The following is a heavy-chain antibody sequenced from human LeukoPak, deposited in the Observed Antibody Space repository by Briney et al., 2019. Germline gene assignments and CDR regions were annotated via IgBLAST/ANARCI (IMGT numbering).Heavy chain of an antibody. V-gene: IGHV3-7*01. CDR1: GFTFSSYA. J-gene: IGHJ4*02. D-gene: IGHD3-3*01. CDR2: IKQDGSEK. Sequence: PGGSLRLSCAASGFTFSSYAMSWVRQAPGKGLEWVANIKQDGSEKYYVDSVKGRFTISRDNAKNSLYLQMNSLRAEDTAVYYCARDLEGYFDYWGQGTLVTVSS. CDR3: ARDLEGYFDY.